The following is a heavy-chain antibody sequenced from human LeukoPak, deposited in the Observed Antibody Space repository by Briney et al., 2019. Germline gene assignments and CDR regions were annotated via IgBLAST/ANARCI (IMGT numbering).Heavy chain of an antibody. CDR3: ARGRQQLVEYYFDY. D-gene: IGHD6-13*01. J-gene: IGHJ4*02. CDR1: GGSFSGYY. CDR2: INHSGST. Sequence: SSETLSLTCAVYGGSFSGYYWSWMRQPPGKGLEWIGEINHSGSTNCNPSLKSRVTISVDTSKNQFSLKLSSVIAADTAVYYCARGRQQLVEYYFDYWGQGTLVTVSS. V-gene: IGHV4-34*01.